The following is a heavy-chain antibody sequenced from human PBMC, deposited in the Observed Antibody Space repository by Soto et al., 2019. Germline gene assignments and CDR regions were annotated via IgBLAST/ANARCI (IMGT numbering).Heavy chain of an antibody. CDR1: GGTFSSYT. CDR2: IIPILGIA. D-gene: IGHD2-15*01. J-gene: IGHJ4*02. CDR3: ARGGCSGGSCKLDY. V-gene: IGHV1-69*02. Sequence: SVKVSCKASGGTFSSYTISWVRQAPGQGLEWMGRIIPILGIANYAQKFQGRVTITADKSTSTAYMELSSLRSEDTAVYYCARGGCSGGSCKLDYWGQATLVTVSS.